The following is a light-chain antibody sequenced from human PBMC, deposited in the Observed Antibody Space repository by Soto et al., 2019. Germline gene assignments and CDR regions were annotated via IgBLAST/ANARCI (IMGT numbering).Light chain of an antibody. CDR1: QSISSW. Sequence: DIQMTQSPSTLSASVGDRVTITCRASQSISSWLAWYQQKPGKAPKLLIYKASSLQSGVPSRFSGSGSETEFTLTISSLQPDDFATYYSQQYNSYSKTFGHGTKVDIK. J-gene: IGKJ1*01. V-gene: IGKV1-5*03. CDR2: KAS. CDR3: QQYNSYSKT.